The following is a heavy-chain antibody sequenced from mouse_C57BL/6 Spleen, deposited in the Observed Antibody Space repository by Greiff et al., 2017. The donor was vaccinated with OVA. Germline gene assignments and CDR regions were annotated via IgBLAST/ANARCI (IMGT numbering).Heavy chain of an antibody. Sequence: VQLQQPGAELVKPGASVKMSCKASGYTFTSYWITWVKQRPGQGLEWIGDIYPGSGSTNYNEKFKSKATLTVDTSSSTAYMQLSSLTSEDSAVYYCVRASYYGYDGFAYWGQGTLVTVSA. V-gene: IGHV1-55*01. CDR2: IYPGSGST. CDR1: GYTFTSYW. D-gene: IGHD2-2*01. J-gene: IGHJ3*01. CDR3: VRASYYGYDGFAY.